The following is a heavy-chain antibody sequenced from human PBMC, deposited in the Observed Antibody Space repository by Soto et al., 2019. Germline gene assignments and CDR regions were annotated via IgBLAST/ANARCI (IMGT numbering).Heavy chain of an antibody. CDR2: INPKSGGT. CDR1: GYSFTDYH. V-gene: IGHV1-2*04. J-gene: IGHJ6*02. D-gene: IGHD2-8*01. CDR3: ARGDSTDCSSGVCSFFYNHDMDV. Sequence: ASVKGSCKASGYSFTDYHIHWVRQAPGQGLEWLGRINPKSGGTSTAQKFQGWVTMTTDTSISTASMELTRLTSDDTAIYYCARGDSTDCSSGVCSFFYNHDMDVWGQGTTVTVSS.